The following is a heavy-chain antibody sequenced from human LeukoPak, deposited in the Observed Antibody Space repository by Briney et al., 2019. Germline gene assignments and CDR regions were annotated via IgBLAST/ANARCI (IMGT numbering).Heavy chain of an antibody. J-gene: IGHJ6*02. CDR2: ISDSGGST. V-gene: IGHV3-64D*09. Sequence: GGSLRLSCSASGFPFSSYAMHWVRQAPGKGLEYVSAISDSGGSTYYADSVKGRFTISRDNSKNTLYLQMSSLRAEDTAVYFCVRGYSFGPYGMDVWGQGTTVTVSS. D-gene: IGHD2-15*01. CDR3: VRGYSFGPYGMDV. CDR1: GFPFSSYA.